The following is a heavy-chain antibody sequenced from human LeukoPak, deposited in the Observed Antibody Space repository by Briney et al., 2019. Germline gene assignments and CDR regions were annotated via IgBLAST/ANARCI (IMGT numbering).Heavy chain of an antibody. V-gene: IGHV3-48*03. Sequence: PGGSLRLSCAASGFTFSSYEMNWVRQAPGKGVERGSYISSSGSTIYYADSVKGRFTISRDNAKNSLYLQMNSLRAEDTAVYYCAELGITMIGGVWGKGTTVTISS. CDR3: AELGITMIGGV. CDR1: GFTFSSYE. J-gene: IGHJ6*04. CDR2: ISSSGSTI. D-gene: IGHD3-10*02.